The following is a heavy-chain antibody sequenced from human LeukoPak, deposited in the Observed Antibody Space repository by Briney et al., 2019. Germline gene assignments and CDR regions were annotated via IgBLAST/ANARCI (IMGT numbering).Heavy chain of an antibody. J-gene: IGHJ4*02. V-gene: IGHV4-59*01. D-gene: IGHD3-3*01. CDR2: IYYSGST. CDR3: ARGRFLEWLPDFDY. Sequence: SETLSLTCAVYGGSFSGYYWSWIRQPPGKGLEWIGYIYYSGSTNYNPSLKSRVTISVDTSKNQFSLKLSPVTAADTAVYYCARGRFLEWLPDFDYWGQGTLVTVSS. CDR1: GGSFSGYY.